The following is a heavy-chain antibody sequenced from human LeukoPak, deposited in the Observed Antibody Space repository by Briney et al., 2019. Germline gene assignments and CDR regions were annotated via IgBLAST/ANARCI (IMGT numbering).Heavy chain of an antibody. J-gene: IGHJ5*02. Sequence: GASVKVSCKASGGTFSSYAISWVRQAPGQGLEWMGGIIPIFGTANYAQKFQGRVTITADESTSTAYMELSSLRSEDTAVYYCARDHDAGVNVWFDPWGQGTLVTVSS. CDR2: IIPIFGTA. V-gene: IGHV1-69*13. CDR3: ARDHDAGVNVWFDP. D-gene: IGHD1-1*01. CDR1: GGTFSSYA.